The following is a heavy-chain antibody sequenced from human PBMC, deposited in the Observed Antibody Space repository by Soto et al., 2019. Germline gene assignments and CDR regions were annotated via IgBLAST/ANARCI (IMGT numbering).Heavy chain of an antibody. J-gene: IGHJ5*02. CDR3: ARVHCSGGSCSAFGFDP. CDR2: ISSSSSYI. D-gene: IGHD2-15*01. V-gene: IGHV3-21*01. CDR1: GFTFSSYS. Sequence: EVQLVESGGGLVKPGGSLRLSCAASGFTFSSYSMNWVRQAPGKGLEWVSSISSSSSYIYYADSVKGRFTISRDNAKNSLYLQMNSLRAEDTAVYYCARVHCSGGSCSAFGFDPWGQGTLVTVSS.